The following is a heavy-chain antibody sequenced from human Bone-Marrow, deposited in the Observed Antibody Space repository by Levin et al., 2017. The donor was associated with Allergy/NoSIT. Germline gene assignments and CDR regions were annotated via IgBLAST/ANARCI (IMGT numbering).Heavy chain of an antibody. Sequence: GESLKISCKGSGYSFTNYWINWVRQMPGKGLEWMGKIDPADSYTTYSPSFQGHVTLSVDKSINTAFLQWSSLKASDTATYYCARDKDDAFDIWGQGTMVSVSS. J-gene: IGHJ3*02. CDR3: ARDKDDAFDI. CDR1: GYSFTNYW. V-gene: IGHV5-10-1*01. D-gene: IGHD2-15*01. CDR2: IDPADSYT.